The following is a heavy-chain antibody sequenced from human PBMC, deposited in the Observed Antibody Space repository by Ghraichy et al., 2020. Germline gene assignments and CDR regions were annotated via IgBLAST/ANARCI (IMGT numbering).Heavy chain of an antibody. Sequence: GGSLRLSCAVSGFTFSSYWMHWVRQAPGKGLVWVSCINSDGSNTNYADSVKGRFTISRDNAKNTLSLQVSSLRAEDTDVYYCARGDSHMFQYWGQGTLVSVSS. CDR3: ARGDSHMFQY. V-gene: IGHV3-74*01. CDR1: GFTFSSYW. D-gene: IGHD2-21*02. CDR2: INSDGSNT. J-gene: IGHJ1*01.